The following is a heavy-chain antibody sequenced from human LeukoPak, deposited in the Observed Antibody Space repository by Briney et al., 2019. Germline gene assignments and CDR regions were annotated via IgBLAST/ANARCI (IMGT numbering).Heavy chain of an antibody. J-gene: IGHJ4*02. CDR3: ARGKGRAAAVDY. CDR2: ILPILRIA. CDR1: GSTFSSYA. Sequence: ASVNVSCNASGSTFSSYAFNWVRQAPRQGLERMGRILPILRIANYAQKFQGRVTITADKSTSTAYMELSSLRSEDTAVYYCARGKGRAAAVDYWGQGTLVTVSS. D-gene: IGHD6-13*01. V-gene: IGHV1-69*04.